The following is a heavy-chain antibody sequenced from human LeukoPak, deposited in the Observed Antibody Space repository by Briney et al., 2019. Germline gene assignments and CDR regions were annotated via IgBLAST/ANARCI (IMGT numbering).Heavy chain of an antibody. CDR1: GFTFSSYG. Sequence: PGGSLRLSCAASGFTFSSYGMHWVRQAPGKGLEWVAFIRYDGSNKYYADSVKGRFTISRDNSKNTLYLQMNSLRAEDTAVYYCAKPRLNQNWFDPWGQGTLVTVSS. V-gene: IGHV3-30*02. CDR2: IRYDGSNK. CDR3: AKPRLNQNWFDP. J-gene: IGHJ5*02.